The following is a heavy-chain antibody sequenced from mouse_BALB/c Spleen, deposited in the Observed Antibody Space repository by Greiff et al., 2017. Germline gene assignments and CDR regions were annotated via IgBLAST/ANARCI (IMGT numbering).Heavy chain of an antibody. V-gene: IGHV5-4*02. CDR2: ISDGGSYT. CDR1: GFTFSDYY. D-gene: IGHD2-4*01. CDR3: ARDAITTWFAY. J-gene: IGHJ3*01. Sequence: DVMLVESGGGLVKPGGSLKLSCAASGFTFSDYYMYWVRQTPEKRLEWVATISDGGSYTYYPDSVKGRVTISRDNAKNNLYLQMSSLKSEDTAMYYCARDAITTWFAYWGQGTLVTVSA.